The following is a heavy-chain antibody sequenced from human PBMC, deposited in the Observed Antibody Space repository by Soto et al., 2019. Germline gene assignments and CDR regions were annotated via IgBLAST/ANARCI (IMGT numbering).Heavy chain of an antibody. CDR2: ISSSSSYI. CDR1: GFTFSSYS. Sequence: GGSLRLSCAASGFTFSSYSMNWVRQAPGKGLEWVSSISSSSSYIYYADSVQGRFTISKDNAKNSLYLQMNSLRAEDTAVYYCARGIAVAGTREYFQHWGQGTPVTVYS. V-gene: IGHV3-21*01. J-gene: IGHJ1*01. D-gene: IGHD6-19*01. CDR3: ARGIAVAGTREYFQH.